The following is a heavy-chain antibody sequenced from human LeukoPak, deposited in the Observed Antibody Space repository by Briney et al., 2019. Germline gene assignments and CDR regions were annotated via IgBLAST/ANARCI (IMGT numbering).Heavy chain of an antibody. Sequence: GGSLRLSCAASGFSFSTYWMHWVRQAPGKGLVWVSRINSDGSSTTYADSVKGRFTISRDNAKNTLYLQMNSLRAEDTAVYYRAVGVGDHWGQGTLVTVFS. V-gene: IGHV3-74*01. CDR3: AVGVGDH. D-gene: IGHD3-10*01. J-gene: IGHJ4*02. CDR2: INSDGSST. CDR1: GFSFSTYW.